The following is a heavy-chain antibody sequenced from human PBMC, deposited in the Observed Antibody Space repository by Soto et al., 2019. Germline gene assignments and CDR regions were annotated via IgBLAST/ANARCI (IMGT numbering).Heavy chain of an antibody. Sequence: GASVKVSCKASGYTFTSYGISWVRQAPGQGLEWMGWISAYNGNTNYAQKLQGRVTMTTDTSTSTAYMELRSLRSDDTAVYYCARLQVMESRAQDYYYYGMDVCGQGTTVTVSS. J-gene: IGHJ6*02. D-gene: IGHD3-16*01. CDR2: ISAYNGNT. CDR3: ARLQVMESRAQDYYYYGMDV. V-gene: IGHV1-18*01. CDR1: GYTFTSYG.